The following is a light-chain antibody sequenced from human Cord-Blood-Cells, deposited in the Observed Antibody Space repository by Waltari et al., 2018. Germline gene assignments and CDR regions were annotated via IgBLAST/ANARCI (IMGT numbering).Light chain of an antibody. CDR1: SSDVGSYNL. CDR3: CSYAGSSTFVV. J-gene: IGLJ2*01. V-gene: IGLV2-23*03. Sequence: QSALTQPASVSGSPGQSLTISCTGTSSDVGSYNLVSWYQQHPGKAPKLMIYEGSKRPSVVSNPFSGSKSGNTASLTISGLQAEDEADYYCCSYAGSSTFVVFGGGTKLTVL. CDR2: EGS.